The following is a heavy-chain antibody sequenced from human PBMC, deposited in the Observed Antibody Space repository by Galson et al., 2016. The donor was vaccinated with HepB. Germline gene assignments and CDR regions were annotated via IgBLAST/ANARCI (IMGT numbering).Heavy chain of an antibody. J-gene: IGHJ4*02. CDR3: ARAQWIQARRAAYFDY. Sequence: SLRLSCAASGFTFSNYGFHWARHTPAKGLEWVAFIYSDGSKIYYGNSVKGRFTISRDNSKNTLYLQMNSLRAEDTAVYFCARAQWIQARRAAYFDYWGQGALVTVSS. CDR2: IYSDGSKI. CDR1: GFTFSNYG. V-gene: IGHV3-33*01. D-gene: IGHD5-18*01.